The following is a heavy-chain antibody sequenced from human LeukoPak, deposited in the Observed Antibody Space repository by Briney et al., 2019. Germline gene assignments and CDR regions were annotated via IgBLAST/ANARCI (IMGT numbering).Heavy chain of an antibody. CDR3: ARQGYGSSWDRFDY. V-gene: IGHV4-59*08. J-gene: IGHJ4*02. D-gene: IGHD6-13*01. CDR2: TDYSGST. Sequence: PSETLSLTCTVSGDSIGSYYWSWIRQPPGKGLEWIGYTDYSGSTNYNPSLKSRATILVDTSKNQFSLNMSSVTAADTAVYYCARQGYGSSWDRFDYWGQGTLVTVSS. CDR1: GDSIGSYY.